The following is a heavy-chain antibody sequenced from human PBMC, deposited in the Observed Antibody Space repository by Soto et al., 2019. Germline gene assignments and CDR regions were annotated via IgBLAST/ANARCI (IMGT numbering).Heavy chain of an antibody. CDR3: ARGPYGSGIRSPYYNYYMDV. Sequence: QVQLQQWGAGLLKPSESLSLTCAVHGGSFSGYYWSWIRQSPGKGLEWIGEISHSGSTNSNPSLKCRVTISLDTSKSQFSLKLSSVTAADTAVYYCARGPYGSGIRSPYYNYYMDVWGKGTTVTVSS. J-gene: IGHJ6*03. CDR1: GGSFSGYY. V-gene: IGHV4-34*01. CDR2: ISHSGST. D-gene: IGHD3-10*01.